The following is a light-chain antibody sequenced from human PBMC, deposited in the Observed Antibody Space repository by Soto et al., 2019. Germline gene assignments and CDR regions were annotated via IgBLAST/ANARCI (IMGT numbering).Light chain of an antibody. CDR3: QQYGSSPQT. CDR2: GAS. V-gene: IGKV3-20*01. J-gene: IGKJ2*01. Sequence: LTHSPGTMTLSPRERATLSFTASQSVTSSYLAWYQQKPGQAPRLLIYGASSRATGIPDRFSGSGSGTDFTLTISRLEPEDFAVYYCQQYGSSPQTFGQRTKLE. CDR1: QSVTSSY.